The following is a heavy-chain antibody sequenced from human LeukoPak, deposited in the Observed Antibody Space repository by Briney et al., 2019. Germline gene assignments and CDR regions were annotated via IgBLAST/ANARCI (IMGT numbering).Heavy chain of an antibody. CDR1: GFTFGNYG. CDR3: ARDGKWLELFDY. Sequence: GGSLRLSCAASGFTFGNYGMSWVRHAPGKGLEWVSGINWNGGSTGYADSVKGRFTISRDNAKNSLYLQMNSLRAEDTAVYYCARDGKWLELFDYWGQGTLVTVSS. CDR2: INWNGGST. V-gene: IGHV3-20*04. J-gene: IGHJ4*02. D-gene: IGHD6-19*01.